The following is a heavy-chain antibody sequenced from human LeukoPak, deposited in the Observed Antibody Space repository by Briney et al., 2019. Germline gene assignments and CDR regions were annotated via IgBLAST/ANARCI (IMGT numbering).Heavy chain of an antibody. Sequence: GTSVKVSCKASGFTFTSSAVQWVRQARGQRLEWIGWIVVGSGNTNYAQKFQERVTITRDMSTGTAYMELSSLRSEDTAVYYCAAEPRGSGTRWFDPWGQGTLVTVSS. CDR2: IVVGSGNT. CDR1: GFTFTSSA. J-gene: IGHJ5*02. D-gene: IGHD3-10*01. CDR3: AAEPRGSGTRWFDP. V-gene: IGHV1-58*01.